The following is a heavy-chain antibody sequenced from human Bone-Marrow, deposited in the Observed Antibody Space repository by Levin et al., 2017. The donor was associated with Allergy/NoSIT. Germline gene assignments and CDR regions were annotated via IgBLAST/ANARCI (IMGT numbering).Heavy chain of an antibody. D-gene: IGHD4-17*01. CDR2: IYSGGST. Sequence: GGSLRLSCAASGFTVSSNYMSWVRQAPGKGLEWVSVIYSGGSTYYADSVKGRFTISRDNSKNTLYLQMNSLRAEDTAVYYCARDEVGSWFDYGDYDPVGGVLIWGQGTLVTVSS. V-gene: IGHV3-53*01. J-gene: IGHJ4*02. CDR3: ARDEVGSWFDYGDYDPVGGVLI. CDR1: GFTVSSNY.